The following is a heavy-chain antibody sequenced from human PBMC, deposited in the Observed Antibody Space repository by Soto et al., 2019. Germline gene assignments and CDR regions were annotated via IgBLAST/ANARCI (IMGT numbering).Heavy chain of an antibody. J-gene: IGHJ5*02. CDR2: IIPIFGTA. D-gene: IGHD1-7*01. CDR3: ARDLDGWNYASWFDP. CDR1: GGTFSSYA. V-gene: IGHV1-69*13. Sequence: SVKVSCKASGGTFSSYAISWVRQAPGQGLEWMGGIIPIFGTANYAQKFQGRVTITSDESTSTAYMELSSLRSEDTAVYYGARDLDGWNYASWFDPWGQGTLVT.